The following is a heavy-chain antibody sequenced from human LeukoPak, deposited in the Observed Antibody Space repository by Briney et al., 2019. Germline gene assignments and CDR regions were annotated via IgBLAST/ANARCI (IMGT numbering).Heavy chain of an antibody. Sequence: GRSLRLSCAASGFTFSSYSMNWVRQAPGKGLEWVSSISSSSSYIYYADSVKGRFTIPRDNAKNSLYLQMNSLRAEDTAVYYCARGAGGNSHYYYGTDVWGQGTTVTVSS. V-gene: IGHV3-21*01. CDR1: GFTFSSYS. J-gene: IGHJ6*02. CDR2: ISSSSSYI. D-gene: IGHD4-23*01. CDR3: ARGAGGNSHYYYGTDV.